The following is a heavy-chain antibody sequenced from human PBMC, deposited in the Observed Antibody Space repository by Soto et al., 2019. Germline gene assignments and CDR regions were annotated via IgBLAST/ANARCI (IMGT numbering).Heavy chain of an antibody. D-gene: IGHD3-3*01. CDR1: GFTFSSYS. CDR2: VSSSSSYI. Sequence: GGSLRLSCAASGFTFSSYSMNWVRQAPGKGLEWVSSVSSSSSYIYYADSVKGRFTISRDNAKNSLYLQMNSLRAEDTAVYYCAAQQRFLEWLSGGPNWFDPWGQGTLVTVSS. CDR3: AAQQRFLEWLSGGPNWFDP. J-gene: IGHJ5*02. V-gene: IGHV3-21*01.